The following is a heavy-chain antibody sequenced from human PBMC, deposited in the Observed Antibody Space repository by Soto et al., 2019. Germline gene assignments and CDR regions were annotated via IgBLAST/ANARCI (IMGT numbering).Heavy chain of an antibody. D-gene: IGHD3-10*01. CDR1: GFTFSSYA. Sequence: GSLRLSCAASGFTFSSYAMRWVRQAPGKGLEWVSAISGSGGSTYYADSVKGRFTISRDNSKNTLYLQMNSLRAEDTAVYYCAKGGFSTRPYNWFDPWGQGTLVTVSS. V-gene: IGHV3-23*01. CDR3: AKGGFSTRPYNWFDP. J-gene: IGHJ5*02. CDR2: ISGSGGST.